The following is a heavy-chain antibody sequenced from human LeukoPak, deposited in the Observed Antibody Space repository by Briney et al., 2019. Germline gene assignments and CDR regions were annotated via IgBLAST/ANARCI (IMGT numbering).Heavy chain of an antibody. Sequence: AASVKVSCKASGYTFTSYGISWVRQAPGQGLEWMGWISAYNGNTNYAQKLQGRVTMTTDTSTSTAYMELRSLRSDDTAVYYCARDATPYYDFWSGSLSWGQGTLVTVSS. CDR3: ARDATPYYDFWSGSLS. CDR1: GYTFTSYG. D-gene: IGHD3-3*01. J-gene: IGHJ5*02. V-gene: IGHV1-18*01. CDR2: ISAYNGNT.